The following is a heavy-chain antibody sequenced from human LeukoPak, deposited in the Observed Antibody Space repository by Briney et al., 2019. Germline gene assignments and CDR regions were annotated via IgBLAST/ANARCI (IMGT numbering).Heavy chain of an antibody. V-gene: IGHV3-30*04. CDR2: ISYDGSNK. D-gene: IGHD3-10*01. Sequence: GGSLRLSCAASGFTFSSYAMHWVRQAPGKGLEWVAVISYDGSNKYYADSVKGRFTISRDNSKNTLYLQMNSLRAEDTAVYYCARGTGLLSLDYWGQGTLVTVSS. J-gene: IGHJ4*02. CDR1: GFTFSSYA. CDR3: ARGTGLLSLDY.